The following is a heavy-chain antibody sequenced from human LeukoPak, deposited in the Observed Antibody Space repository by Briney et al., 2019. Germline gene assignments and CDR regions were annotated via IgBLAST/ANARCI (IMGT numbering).Heavy chain of an antibody. CDR1: GFTFSNYA. Sequence: GGSLRLSCAAFGFTFSNYAMTWVRQAPGKGLEWVSAISGNGGSTYYADSVKGRFTISRDNSKNTLYLQVNNLRAEDTAIYYCAKKGGSVVVIVPYYFDYWGLGTLVTVSS. J-gene: IGHJ4*02. CDR2: ISGNGGST. CDR3: AKKGGSVVVIVPYYFDY. V-gene: IGHV3-23*01. D-gene: IGHD2-21*01.